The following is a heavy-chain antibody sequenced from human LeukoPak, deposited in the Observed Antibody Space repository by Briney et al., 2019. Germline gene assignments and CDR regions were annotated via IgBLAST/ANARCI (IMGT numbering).Heavy chain of an antibody. J-gene: IGHJ4*02. D-gene: IGHD2-2*01. Sequence: GGSLRLSCAASGFTVSDNYMSWVRQAPGKGLEWVSVVYTGDNTYYAGSVKGRFTISRDNSKNTLYLQMNSLRAEDTAVYYCARDRGAGTSASRFDYWGQGTLVTVSS. V-gene: IGHV3-53*01. CDR1: GFTVSDNY. CDR2: VYTGDNT. CDR3: ARDRGAGTSASRFDY.